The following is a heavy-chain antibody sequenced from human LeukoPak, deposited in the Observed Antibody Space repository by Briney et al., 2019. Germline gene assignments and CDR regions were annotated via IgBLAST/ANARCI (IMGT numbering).Heavy chain of an antibody. D-gene: IGHD6-19*01. V-gene: IGHV4-61*02. J-gene: IGHJ4*02. Sequence: SETLSLTCTVSGGSISSGSYYWSWIRQPAGKGLEWIGRIYTSGSTNYNPSLKSRVTISVDTSKNQFSLKLSSVTAADTAVYYCARDLCAKYSSGCPALSFDYWGQGTLVTVSS. CDR3: ARDLCAKYSSGCPALSFDY. CDR2: IYTSGST. CDR1: GGSISSGSYY.